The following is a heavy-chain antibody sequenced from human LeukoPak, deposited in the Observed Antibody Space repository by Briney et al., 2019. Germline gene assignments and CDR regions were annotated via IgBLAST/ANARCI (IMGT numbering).Heavy chain of an antibody. Sequence: EASVKVSCKASGYTFTSYYMHWVRQAPGQGLEWMGIIIPSGGSTSYAQKFQGRVTMTRDTSTSTVYMELSSLRSEDTAVYYCARDGETNWNYGQVDYWGQGTLVTVSS. CDR3: ARDGETNWNYGQVDY. CDR1: GYTFTSYY. V-gene: IGHV1-46*01. D-gene: IGHD1-7*01. CDR2: IIPSGGST. J-gene: IGHJ4*02.